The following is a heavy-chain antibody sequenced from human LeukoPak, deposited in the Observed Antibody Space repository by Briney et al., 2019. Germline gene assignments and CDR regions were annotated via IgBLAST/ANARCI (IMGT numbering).Heavy chain of an antibody. V-gene: IGHV1-69*13. J-gene: IGHJ6*02. CDR1: GGTFSSYA. CDR3: ARDILTGYYTPHGMDV. Sequence: GASVKVSCKASGGTFSSYAISWVRQAPGQGLEWMGGIIPIFGTANYAQKFQGRVTITADESTSTAYMELGSLRSEDTAVYYCARDILTGYYTPHGMDVWGQGTTVTVSS. CDR2: IIPIFGTA. D-gene: IGHD3-9*01.